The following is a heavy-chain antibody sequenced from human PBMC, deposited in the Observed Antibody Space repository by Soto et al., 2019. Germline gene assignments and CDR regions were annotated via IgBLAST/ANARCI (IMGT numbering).Heavy chain of an antibody. Sequence: PGGSMRLSCEASGFIFGSFEMTWVRQAPGKGLEWVSYISSTGYTIYYADSLKGRFTISRDNAKNSLYLEMNSMRAEDTAVYFCARPRDDSSGYEYWGQGTRVTVSS. CDR1: GFIFGSFE. J-gene: IGHJ4*01. D-gene: IGHD3-22*01. CDR3: ARPRDDSSGYEY. CDR2: ISSTGYTI. V-gene: IGHV3-48*03.